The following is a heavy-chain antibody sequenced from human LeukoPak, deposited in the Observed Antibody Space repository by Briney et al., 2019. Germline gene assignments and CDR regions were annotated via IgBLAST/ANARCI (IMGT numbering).Heavy chain of an antibody. CDR1: GYSISSGYY. CDR2: IYHSGST. CDR3: ARSYDSSGYYSAFDI. J-gene: IGHJ3*02. V-gene: IGHV4-38-2*01. D-gene: IGHD3-22*01. Sequence: SETLSLTCAVSGYSISSGYYWGWIRQPPGKGLEWIGSIYHSGSTYYNPSLKSRVTISVDTSKNQFSLKLSSVTAADTAVYYCARSYDSSGYYSAFDIWGQGTMVTVSS.